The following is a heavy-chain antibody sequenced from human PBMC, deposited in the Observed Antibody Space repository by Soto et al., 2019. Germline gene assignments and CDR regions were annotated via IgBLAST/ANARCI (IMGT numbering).Heavy chain of an antibody. J-gene: IGHJ6*03. Sequence: QLQLQESGPGLVKPSETLSLTCTVSGGYISSSSYYWGWIRQPPGKGLEWTGGVYYSGSTYYNPFLNSRVTISVETAKNQFSLKPSSVTAADAALYYCARRAPGDCSSTSCYVNDCYMDVWGKGTTVTVSS. CDR3: ARRAPGDCSSTSCYVNDCYMDV. V-gene: IGHV4-39*01. CDR2: VYYSGST. D-gene: IGHD2-2*01. CDR1: GGYISSSSYY.